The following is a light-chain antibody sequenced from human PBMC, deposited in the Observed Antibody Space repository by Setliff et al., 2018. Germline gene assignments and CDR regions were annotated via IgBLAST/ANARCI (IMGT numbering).Light chain of an antibody. Sequence: QSVLTQPASVSGSPGQSITISCSGTSNGVGSYDLVSWYQQHPGKAPKLIIYGVSDRPSGVSSRFSGSKSGNTASLTISGLQTEDEADYYCNAYTAGTTYVFGTGTKVTVL. CDR3: NAYTAGTTYV. V-gene: IGLV2-14*03. CDR1: SNGVGSYDL. CDR2: GVS. J-gene: IGLJ1*01.